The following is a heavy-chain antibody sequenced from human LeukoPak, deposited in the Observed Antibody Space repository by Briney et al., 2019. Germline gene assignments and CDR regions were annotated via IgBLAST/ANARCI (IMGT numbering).Heavy chain of an antibody. CDR3: ARDYYDSSGYHHPFYYYYYMDV. J-gene: IGHJ6*03. Sequence: GGSLRLSCAASEFTFSSYAMSWVRQAPGKGLEWVSGINWNGGSTGYADSVKGRFTISRDNAKNSLYLQMNSLRAEDTALYYCARDYYDSSGYHHPFYYYYYMDVWGKGTTVTVSS. CDR2: INWNGGST. CDR1: EFTFSSYA. D-gene: IGHD3-22*01. V-gene: IGHV3-20*04.